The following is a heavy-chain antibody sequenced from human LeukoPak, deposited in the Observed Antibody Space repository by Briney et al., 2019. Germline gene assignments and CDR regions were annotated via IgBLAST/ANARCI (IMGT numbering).Heavy chain of an antibody. CDR1: GGSISSSKYY. CDR3: ARDVGATPGYFDY. Sequence: SETLSLTCAVSGGSISSSKYYWGWIRQPPGKGLEWIGSISYSGSAYYNPSLKSRVTISVDTSKNQFSLKLSSVTAADTAVYYCARDVGATPGYFDYWGQGTLVTVSS. J-gene: IGHJ4*02. CDR2: ISYSGSA. D-gene: IGHD1-26*01. V-gene: IGHV4-39*07.